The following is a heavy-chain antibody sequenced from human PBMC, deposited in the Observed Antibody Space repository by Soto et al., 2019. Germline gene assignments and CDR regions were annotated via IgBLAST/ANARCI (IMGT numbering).Heavy chain of an antibody. V-gene: IGHV3-53*01. CDR1: GFTFSSYA. J-gene: IGHJ4*02. CDR2: IYSGGST. D-gene: IGHD6-6*01. Sequence: AGGSLRLSCAASGFTFSSYAMSWVRQAPGKGLEWVSVIYSGGSTYYADSVKGRFTISRDNSKNTLYLQMNSLRAEDTAVYYCARASSSSSYWGQGTLVTVSS. CDR3: ARASSSSSY.